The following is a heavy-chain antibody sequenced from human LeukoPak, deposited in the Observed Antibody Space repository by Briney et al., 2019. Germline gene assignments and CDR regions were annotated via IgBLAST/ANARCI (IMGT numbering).Heavy chain of an antibody. Sequence: SETLSLTCTVSGGSISSYYWSWIRQPPGKGLEWIGYIYYSGSTNYNPSLKSRVTISVDTSKNQFSLKLSSVTAADTAVYYCARAWRYCSSTSCSHDYGMDVWGQGTTVTVSS. V-gene: IGHV4-59*12. CDR3: ARAWRYCSSTSCSHDYGMDV. CDR1: GGSISSYY. J-gene: IGHJ6*02. D-gene: IGHD2-2*01. CDR2: IYYSGST.